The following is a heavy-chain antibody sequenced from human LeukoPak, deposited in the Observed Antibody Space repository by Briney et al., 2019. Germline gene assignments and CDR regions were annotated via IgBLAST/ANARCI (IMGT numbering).Heavy chain of an antibody. CDR3: AKVGFGSGSYSFAEYFQR. J-gene: IGHJ1*01. CDR1: GFTVSSNY. V-gene: IGHV3-53*05. Sequence: GGSLRLSCAASGFTVSSNYMSWVRQAPGKGLEWVSVIYSGGSTYYADSVKGRFTISRDNSKNTLYLQMNSLRAEDTALYYCAKVGFGSGSYSFAEYFQRWGQGTLVTVSS. D-gene: IGHD3-10*01. CDR2: IYSGGST.